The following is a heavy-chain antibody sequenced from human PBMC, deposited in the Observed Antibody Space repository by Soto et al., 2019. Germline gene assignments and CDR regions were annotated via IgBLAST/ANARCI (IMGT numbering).Heavy chain of an antibody. CDR1: GFTFSNYA. D-gene: IGHD2-15*01. J-gene: IGHJ4*02. Sequence: EVQLLESGGGLVQPGGSLRLSWAASGFTFSNYALSWVPQAPGKGLGWVSAISGSGESTFYGDSVKGRFTVSRDNSKNTLYLQMNSLGVEDTAEYYCAKGGGSCCFDCWGQGTLVTVSS. CDR3: AKGGGSCCFDC. CDR2: ISGSGEST. V-gene: IGHV3-23*01.